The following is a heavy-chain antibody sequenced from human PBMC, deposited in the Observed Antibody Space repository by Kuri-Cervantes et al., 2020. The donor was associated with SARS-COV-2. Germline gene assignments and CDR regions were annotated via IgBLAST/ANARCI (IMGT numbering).Heavy chain of an antibody. CDR2: VKTNSGNT. CDR1: GTTFPNYD. D-gene: IGHD2-21*01. V-gene: IGHV1-8*01. Sequence: ASVHVSCKAPGTTFPNYDINWVRQATGQGLEWMGMVKTNSGNTLYAQIFQGRVTMTRDTSTSTVYLELSSLTSEDTAIYYCYCAPKEGFDSWGQGTLVTVSS. J-gene: IGHJ4*02. CDR3: YCAPKEGFDS.